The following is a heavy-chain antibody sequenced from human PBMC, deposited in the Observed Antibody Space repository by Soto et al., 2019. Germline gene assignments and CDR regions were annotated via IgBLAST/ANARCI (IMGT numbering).Heavy chain of an antibody. CDR2: IYYSGST. CDR3: ARLNQYGEEYFQH. Sequence: SETLSLTCTVSGGSISSYYWSWIRQPPGKGLEWIGYIYYSGSTNYNPSLKSRVTISVDTSKNQFSLKLSSVTAADTAVYYCARLNQYGEEYFQHWGQGTLVTVSS. J-gene: IGHJ1*01. V-gene: IGHV4-59*08. D-gene: IGHD4-17*01. CDR1: GGSISSYY.